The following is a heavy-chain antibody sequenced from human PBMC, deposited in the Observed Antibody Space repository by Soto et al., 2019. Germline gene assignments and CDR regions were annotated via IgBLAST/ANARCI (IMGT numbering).Heavy chain of an antibody. CDR1: GYSISSSNW. J-gene: IGHJ2*01. D-gene: IGHD1-1*01. Sequence: QVQLQESGPGLVKPSDTLSLTCAVSGYSISSSNWWGWIRQPPGKGLEWIGYIYYSGSTYYNPSLKRLVTMSVDTSKNQFSLKLSSVTDVDTAVYYCARKVTNWNSDYWYFDLWGRGTLVTVSS. CDR2: IYYSGST. V-gene: IGHV4-28*01. CDR3: ARKVTNWNSDYWYFDL.